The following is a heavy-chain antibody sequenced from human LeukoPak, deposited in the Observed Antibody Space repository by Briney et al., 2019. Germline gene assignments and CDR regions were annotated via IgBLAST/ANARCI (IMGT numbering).Heavy chain of an antibody. V-gene: IGHV5-51*01. CDR2: IYPGDSDT. Sequence: GESLKISCKGSGYSFTSYWTGWVRQMPGKGLEWMGIIYPGDSDTRYSPSFQGQVTISADKSISTAYLQWSSLKASDTAMYYCARAPITMVRGVIYYYYGMDVWGQGTTVTVSS. D-gene: IGHD3-10*01. CDR3: ARAPITMVRGVIYYYYGMDV. CDR1: GYSFTSYW. J-gene: IGHJ6*02.